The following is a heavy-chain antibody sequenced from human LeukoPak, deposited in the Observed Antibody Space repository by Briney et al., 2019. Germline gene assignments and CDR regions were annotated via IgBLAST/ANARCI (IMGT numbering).Heavy chain of an antibody. D-gene: IGHD6-13*01. V-gene: IGHV3-23*01. Sequence: GGSLRLSCAASGFTFSSYAMSWVRQTPGKGLEWVSAISGSGGSTYYANSVKGRFTISRDNSKNTLFLQMNSLRAEDTAVYYCAKSLSNSWSYFDYWGQGTLVPVSS. J-gene: IGHJ4*02. CDR2: ISGSGGST. CDR1: GFTFSSYA. CDR3: AKSLSNSWSYFDY.